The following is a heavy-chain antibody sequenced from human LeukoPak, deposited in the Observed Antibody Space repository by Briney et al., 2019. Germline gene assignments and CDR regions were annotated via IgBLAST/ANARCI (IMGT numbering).Heavy chain of an antibody. V-gene: IGHV1-46*01. D-gene: IGHD2-2*01. CDR1: GYTFTRYY. CDR2: INPSGGCT. J-gene: IGHJ3*02. CDR3: ARVSRTYNIFGSDAFDI. Sequence: GASVKVSCKASGYTFTRYYMHWLRQAPGQGLAWVGMINPSGGCTSYEQKFQGRVTMTRDMSTCTVYMELSSQRSEDKAGYYCARVSRTYNIFGSDAFDIWGQGRIVAVSS.